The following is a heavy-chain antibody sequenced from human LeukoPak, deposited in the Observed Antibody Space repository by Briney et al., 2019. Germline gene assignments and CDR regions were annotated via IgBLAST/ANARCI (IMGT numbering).Heavy chain of an antibody. CDR1: GFTFSSYA. Sequence: QSGGSLRLSCAASGFTFSSYAMSWVRQAPGKGLEWVSAISGSGGGTYYADSVKGRFTISRDNAKDSLCLQMNSLRVEDTAVYYCARGNWYSFDYWGQGALVTVSS. J-gene: IGHJ4*02. CDR2: ISGSGGGT. D-gene: IGHD1-20*01. V-gene: IGHV3-23*01. CDR3: ARGNWYSFDY.